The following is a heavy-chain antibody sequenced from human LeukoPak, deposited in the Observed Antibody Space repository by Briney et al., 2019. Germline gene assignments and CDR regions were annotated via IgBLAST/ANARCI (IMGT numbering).Heavy chain of an antibody. J-gene: IGHJ4*02. V-gene: IGHV1-2*02. CDR2: INPNSGGT. CDR3: ARDAIEAYGDY. Sequence: ASVKVSCKASGYIFTGYYMHWVRQAPGQGLEWMGWINPNSGGTNYAQKFQGRVTMTRDTSINTAYMELSRLTSDDTAVYYCARDAIEAYGDYWGQGTLVTVSS. CDR1: GYIFTGYY. D-gene: IGHD4-17*01.